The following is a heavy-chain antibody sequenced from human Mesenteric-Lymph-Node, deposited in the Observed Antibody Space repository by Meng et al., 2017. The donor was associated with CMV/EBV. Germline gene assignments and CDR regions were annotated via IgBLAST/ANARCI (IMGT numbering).Heavy chain of an antibody. CDR3: TRGVSSGYYFIDY. Sequence: GESLKISCAASGFAFSNYAMHWVRQAPGKGLEWVAFISYDGSNQYYADSVKGRFTISRDNAKNSLYLQMNSLRAEDTAVYYCTRGVSSGYYFIDYWGQGTLVTVSS. J-gene: IGHJ4*02. V-gene: IGHV3-33*05. CDR2: ISYDGSNQ. D-gene: IGHD3-22*01. CDR1: GFAFSNYA.